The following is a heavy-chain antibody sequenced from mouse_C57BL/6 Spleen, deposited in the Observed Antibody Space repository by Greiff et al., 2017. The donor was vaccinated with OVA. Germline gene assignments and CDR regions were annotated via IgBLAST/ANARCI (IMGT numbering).Heavy chain of an antibody. CDR3: AREETTVGRCAY. D-gene: IGHD1-1*01. V-gene: IGHV1-52*01. J-gene: IGHJ3*01. CDR2: IDPSDSET. CDR1: GYTFTSYW. Sequence: QVQLQQPGAELVRPGSSVKLSCKASGYTFTSYWMHWVKQRPIQGLEWIGNIDPSDSETHYNQKFKDKATLTVDKSSSTAYMQLSSLTSEDSAVYYCAREETTVGRCAYWGQGTLVTVSA.